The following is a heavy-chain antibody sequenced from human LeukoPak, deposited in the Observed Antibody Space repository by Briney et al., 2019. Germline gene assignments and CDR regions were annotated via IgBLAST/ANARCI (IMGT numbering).Heavy chain of an antibody. V-gene: IGHV4-34*01. CDR2: INHSGST. CDR3: AREEGDIVATIIDY. CDR1: GGSFSGYY. D-gene: IGHD5-12*01. Sequence: SETLSLTCAVYGGSFSGYYWSWIRQPPGKGLEWIGEINHSGSTNYNPSLKSRVTISVDTSKNQFSLKLSSVTAADTAVYYCAREEGDIVATIIDYWGQGTLVTVSS. J-gene: IGHJ4*02.